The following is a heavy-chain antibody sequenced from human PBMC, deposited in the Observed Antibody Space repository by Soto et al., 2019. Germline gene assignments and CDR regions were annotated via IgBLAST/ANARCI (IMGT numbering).Heavy chain of an antibody. D-gene: IGHD5-12*01. CDR3: AKAGISGYEPFDY. CDR2: ISGSGGST. CDR1: GCTFSSYG. Sequence: GGSLRLSCAASGCTFSSYGMSWVRQAPGKGLEWVSAISGSGGSTYYADSVKGRFTISRDNSKNTLYLQMNSLRAEDTAVYYCAKAGISGYEPFDYWGQGTLVTVSS. J-gene: IGHJ4*02. V-gene: IGHV3-23*01.